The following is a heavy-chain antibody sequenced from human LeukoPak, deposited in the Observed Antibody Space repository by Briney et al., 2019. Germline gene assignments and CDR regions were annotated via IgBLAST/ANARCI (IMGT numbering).Heavy chain of an antibody. CDR1: GFTFSSYG. V-gene: IGHV3-30*02. CDR2: IRYDGSNK. J-gene: IGHJ3*02. Sequence: GGSLRLSCAASGFTFSSYGMHWVRQAPGKGLEWVAFIRYDGSNKYYADSVKGRFTISRDNSKNTLYLQMNSLRAEDTAVYYCARVSGSYYTHDAFDIWGQGTMVTVSS. CDR3: ARVSGSYYTHDAFDI. D-gene: IGHD1-26*01.